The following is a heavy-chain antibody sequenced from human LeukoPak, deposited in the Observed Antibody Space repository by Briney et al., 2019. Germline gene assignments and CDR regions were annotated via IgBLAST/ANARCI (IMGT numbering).Heavy chain of an antibody. CDR3: ARRKAGYSGSYGPRDAFDI. CDR1: GYSFTSYW. CDR2: IYPGDSDT. D-gene: IGHD1-26*01. J-gene: IGHJ3*02. Sequence: GESLKISCKGSGYSFTSYWIGWVRQMSGKGLEWMGIIYPGDSDTRYSPSFQGQVTISADKSISTAYLQWSSLKASDTAMYYCARRKAGYSGSYGPRDAFDIWGQGTMVTVSS. V-gene: IGHV5-51*01.